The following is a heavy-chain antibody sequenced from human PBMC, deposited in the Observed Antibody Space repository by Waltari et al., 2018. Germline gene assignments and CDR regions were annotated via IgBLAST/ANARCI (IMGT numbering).Heavy chain of an antibody. V-gene: IGHV3-11*01. CDR3: AREYSSGRYFDL. Sequence: QVQLVESGGGLVKPGGSLRLSCAASAFTLSAYYMSWIRQAPGKGLEWVSYISSSGSTIYYADSVKGRFTISRDNAKNSLYLQMNSLRAEDTAVYYCAREYSSGRYFDLWGRGTLVTVSS. D-gene: IGHD6-19*01. CDR1: AFTLSAYY. CDR2: ISSSGSTI. J-gene: IGHJ2*01.